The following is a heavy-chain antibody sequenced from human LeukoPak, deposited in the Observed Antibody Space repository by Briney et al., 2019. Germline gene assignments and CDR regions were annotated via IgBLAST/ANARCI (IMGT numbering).Heavy chain of an antibody. J-gene: IGHJ6*03. D-gene: IGHD2-15*01. V-gene: IGHV4-59*01. CDR3: ARSVEGYCSGGSCYSYYYYMDV. CDR2: IYYSGST. CDR1: GGSISSYY. Sequence: PSETLSLTCTVSGGSISSYYWSWIRQPPGKGLEWIGYIYYSGSTNYNPSLKSRVTISVETSKNQFSLKLSSVTAADTAVYYCARSVEGYCSGGSCYSYYYYMDVWGKGTTVTVSS.